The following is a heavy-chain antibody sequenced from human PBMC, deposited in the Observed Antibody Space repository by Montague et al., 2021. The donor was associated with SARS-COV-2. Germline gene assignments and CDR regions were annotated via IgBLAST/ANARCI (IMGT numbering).Heavy chain of an antibody. CDR1: GGSITSYY. J-gene: IGHJ3*02. CDR3: ARGALFFDSRGDYCDAFDI. CDR2: IYAGGGT. D-gene: IGHD3-22*01. V-gene: IGHV4-4*07. Sequence: SETLSLTCTVSGGSITSYYWNWIRRSAGKGLEWIGCIYAGGGTNYDPSLRSRVTMSVDTSKNQFSLKLSSVTAADTAVYYCARGALFFDSRGDYCDAFDIWGQGTMVTVSS.